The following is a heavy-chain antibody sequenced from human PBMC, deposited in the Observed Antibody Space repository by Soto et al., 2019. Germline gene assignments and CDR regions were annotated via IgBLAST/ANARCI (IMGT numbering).Heavy chain of an antibody. CDR2: FIPIFRTL. CDR3: VRDRRIYYSDPHDEFGASDYEV. J-gene: IGHJ3*01. D-gene: IGHD3-22*01. Sequence: QVQLIQSEADVKKPGSSVRVSCTASGGIFGSHGFSWVRQAPGQRLEWVGGFIPIFRTLTYTEKIQARVRIAADESTNTVYLDLSSVTSEDTAVYYCVRDRRIYYSDPHDEFGASDYEVWGQGTMVSVSS. V-gene: IGHV1-69*01. CDR1: GGIFGSHG.